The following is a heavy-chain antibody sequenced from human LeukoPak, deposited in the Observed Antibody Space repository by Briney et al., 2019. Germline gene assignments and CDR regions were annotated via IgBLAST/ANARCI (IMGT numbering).Heavy chain of an antibody. Sequence: GSLRLSCAASGFIFSSDDMHWVRQAPGKGLEWVAGIQSNGRNKYYVDSVKGRFAISRDNSKSTLYLQVNSLRVEDTALYYCARESEGGTGTSCPDYWGQGTLVTVSS. V-gene: IGHV3-33*05. CDR3: ARESEGGTGTSCPDY. CDR1: GFIFSSDD. D-gene: IGHD2-2*01. CDR2: IQSNGRNK. J-gene: IGHJ4*02.